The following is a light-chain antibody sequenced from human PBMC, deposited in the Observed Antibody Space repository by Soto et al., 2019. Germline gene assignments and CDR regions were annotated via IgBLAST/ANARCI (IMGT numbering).Light chain of an antibody. V-gene: IGLV2-18*02. CDR3: SSFTTSSTYV. Sequence: QSVLTQPPSVSGSPGQSVAISCSGNSSDVGSYNRVSWYQQPPGTAPKLMIYDVSNRPSGVPDRFSGSKSGNTASLTISWLQAEDEADYYCSSFTTSSTYVFGTGTKVTVL. J-gene: IGLJ1*01. CDR2: DVS. CDR1: SSDVGSYNR.